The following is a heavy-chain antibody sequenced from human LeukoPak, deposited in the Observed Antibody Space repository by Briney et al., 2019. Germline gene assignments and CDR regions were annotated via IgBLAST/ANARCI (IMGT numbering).Heavy chain of an antibody. CDR3: AKERDGDYVRYTHY. Sequence: GGSLRLSCAASGFTFSSCGMHWVRQAPGRGLEWVAVISYDGSNKYYADSVKGRFAISRDNSKNTLFLQLSSLRADDTAVYHCAKERDGDYVRYTHYWGQGTLVTVSS. D-gene: IGHD4-17*01. CDR1: GFTFSSCG. CDR2: ISYDGSNK. V-gene: IGHV3-30*18. J-gene: IGHJ4*02.